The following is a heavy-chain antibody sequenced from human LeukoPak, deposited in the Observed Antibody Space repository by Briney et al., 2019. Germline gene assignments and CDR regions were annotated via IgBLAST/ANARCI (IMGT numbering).Heavy chain of an antibody. CDR3: ARDRMKSGSYYFDY. D-gene: IGHD1-26*01. J-gene: IGHJ4*02. V-gene: IGHV3-48*01. Sequence: PGGSLRLSCAASAFTFSDYSMNWVRQAPGEGLEWVSYISGKSSTIYYADSVKGRFTISRDNAKNSMYLQMNSLIAEDTAVYYCARDRMKSGSYYFDYWGPGTLVTVSS. CDR1: AFTFSDYS. CDR2: ISGKSSTI.